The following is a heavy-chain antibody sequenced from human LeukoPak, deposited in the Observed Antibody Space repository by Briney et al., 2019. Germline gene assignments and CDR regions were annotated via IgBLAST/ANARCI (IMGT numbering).Heavy chain of an antibody. CDR2: ISGSGGST. Sequence: GGSLRLSCAASGFTFSSYAMSWVRQAPGKGLEWVSAISGSGGSTYYADSVKGRFTISRDNSKNTLYLQMNSLRAEDTAVYYCGKAQYYYGSGSYFMDYWGQGTLVTVSS. CDR1: GFTFSSYA. V-gene: IGHV3-23*01. CDR3: GKAQYYYGSGSYFMDY. J-gene: IGHJ4*02. D-gene: IGHD3-10*01.